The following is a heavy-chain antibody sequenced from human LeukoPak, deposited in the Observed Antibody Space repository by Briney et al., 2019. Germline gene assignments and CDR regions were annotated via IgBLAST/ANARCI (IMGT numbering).Heavy chain of an antibody. V-gene: IGHV4-30-4*01. CDR3: ARGLTMIAPDY. J-gene: IGHJ4*02. CDR2: IYYSGST. D-gene: IGHD3-22*01. CDR1: GGSIISGDYY. Sequence: TLSLTCTVSGGSIISGDYYWSWIRQPPGKGLEWIGYIYYSGSTYYNPSLKSRVTISVDTSKNQFSLKLSSVTAADTAVYYCARGLTMIAPDYWGQGTLVTVSS.